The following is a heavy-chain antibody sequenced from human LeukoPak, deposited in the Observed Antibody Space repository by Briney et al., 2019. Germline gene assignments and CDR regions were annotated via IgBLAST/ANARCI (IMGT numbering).Heavy chain of an antibody. CDR2: IYSGGST. CDR1: GFTVSSNY. Sequence: GGSLRLSCAASGFTVSSNYMSWVRQAPGKGLEWVSVIYSGGSTYYADSVKGRFTISRDNSKNTLYLQMNSLRAEDTAVYYCAKDGYYDSSGDDAFDIWGQGTMVTVSS. J-gene: IGHJ3*02. D-gene: IGHD3-22*01. CDR3: AKDGYYDSSGDDAFDI. V-gene: IGHV3-53*01.